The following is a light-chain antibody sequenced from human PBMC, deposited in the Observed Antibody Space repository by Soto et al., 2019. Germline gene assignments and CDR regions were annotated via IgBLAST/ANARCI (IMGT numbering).Light chain of an antibody. Sequence: QSALTQPASVSGSPGQSITISCTGTSSDVGGYNYVSWYQQYPGKAPELMIYHVSNRPSGVSNRFSGSKSGNSASLTISGLQAEDEADYYCSSYTSTSTYVFGTGTKVTVL. V-gene: IGLV2-14*01. CDR3: SSYTSTSTYV. J-gene: IGLJ1*01. CDR2: HVS. CDR1: SSDVGGYNY.